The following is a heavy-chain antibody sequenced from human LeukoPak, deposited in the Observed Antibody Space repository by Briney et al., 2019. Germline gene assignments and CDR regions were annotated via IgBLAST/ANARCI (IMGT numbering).Heavy chain of an antibody. J-gene: IGHJ4*02. Sequence: SETLSLTCAVYGGSFSGYYWSWIRQPPGKGLEWIGEINHSGSTNYNPSLKSRVTISVDTSKNQFSLKLSSVTAADTAVYYCARSSGWYEGGDYWGQGTLVTVSS. CDR1: GGSFSGYY. D-gene: IGHD6-19*01. V-gene: IGHV4-34*01. CDR3: ARSSGWYEGGDY. CDR2: INHSGST.